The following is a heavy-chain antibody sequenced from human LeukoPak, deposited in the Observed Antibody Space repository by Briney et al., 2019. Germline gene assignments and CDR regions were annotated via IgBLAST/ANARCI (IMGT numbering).Heavy chain of an antibody. Sequence: GGSLRLSCAASGFTFSSYWMSWVRQAPGKGLEWVANIKQDGSEKYYVDSVKGRFTISRDNAKNSLYLQMDSLRAEDTAVYYCARDLVMVAGTPWFDSWGQGTLVTVSS. D-gene: IGHD2-15*01. CDR2: IKQDGSEK. J-gene: IGHJ5*01. V-gene: IGHV3-7*01. CDR3: ARDLVMVAGTPWFDS. CDR1: GFTFSSYW.